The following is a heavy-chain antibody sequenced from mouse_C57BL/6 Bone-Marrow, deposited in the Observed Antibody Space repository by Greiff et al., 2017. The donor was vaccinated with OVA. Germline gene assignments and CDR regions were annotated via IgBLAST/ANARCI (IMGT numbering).Heavy chain of an antibody. D-gene: IGHD1-1*01. CDR2: IWSGGST. V-gene: IGHV2-2*01. CDR3: ARRGLLNAMDY. CDR1: GFSLTSYG. J-gene: IGHJ4*01. Sequence: VKLVESGPGLVQPSQSLSITCTVSGFSLTSYGVHWVRQSPGKGLEWLGVIWSGGSTDYNAAFISRLSISKDNSKSQVFFKMNSLQADDTAIYYCARRGLLNAMDYWGQGTSVTVSS.